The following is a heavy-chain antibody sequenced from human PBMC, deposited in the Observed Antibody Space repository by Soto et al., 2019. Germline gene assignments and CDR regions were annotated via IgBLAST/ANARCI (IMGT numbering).Heavy chain of an antibody. Sequence: EVQLVESGGGLIHPGGSLRLSCAASGFTDSSNYMSWVRQAPGKGLEWVSTIYSGGRTFYADSVKGRFTISRDSSKNTLYLEMNSLRSEDTAVYYCARDGAMATYFEYFQHWGQGTQVTVSS. D-gene: IGHD5-12*01. V-gene: IGHV3-53*01. J-gene: IGHJ1*01. CDR1: GFTDSSNY. CDR2: IYSGGRT. CDR3: ARDGAMATYFEYFQH.